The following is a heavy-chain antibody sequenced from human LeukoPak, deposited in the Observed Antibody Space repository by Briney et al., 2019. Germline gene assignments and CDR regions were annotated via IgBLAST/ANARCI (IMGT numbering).Heavy chain of an antibody. CDR2: INPKSGDT. V-gene: IGHV1-2*02. Sequence: GASVKVSCEASGYTFSDYYIQWMRQAPGQGLEWMGWINPKSGDTTYAHNFQDRVTMSRDTSISSAYMELSRLRSDETAVYYCAREIKWELQFFAMDVWGQGTTVTVSS. J-gene: IGHJ6*02. CDR3: AREIKWELQFFAMDV. CDR1: GYTFSDYY. D-gene: IGHD1-26*01.